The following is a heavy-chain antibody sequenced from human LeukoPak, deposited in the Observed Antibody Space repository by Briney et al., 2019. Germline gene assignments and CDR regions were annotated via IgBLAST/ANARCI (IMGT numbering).Heavy chain of an antibody. V-gene: IGHV1-8*03. CDR2: MNPNSGST. CDR3: AREDYYDSGSSDY. D-gene: IGHD3-22*01. Sequence: ASVKVSCKASGGTFSSYDINWVRQATGQGLEWMGWMNPNSGSTAYAQKFQGRVTITRNTSISTAYMELSSLRSEDTAVYYCAREDYYDSGSSDYWGQGTLVTVSS. J-gene: IGHJ4*02. CDR1: GGTFSSYD.